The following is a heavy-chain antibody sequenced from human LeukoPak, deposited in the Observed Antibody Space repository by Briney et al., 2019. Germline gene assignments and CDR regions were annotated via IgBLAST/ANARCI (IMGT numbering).Heavy chain of an antibody. CDR2: IYYSGST. CDR1: GGSISSSTYY. J-gene: IGHJ4*02. CDR3: ARPNSSGYPYYFDY. V-gene: IGHV4-39*01. D-gene: IGHD3-22*01. Sequence: SETLSLTCTVSGGSISSSTYYWGWIRQPPGKGLEWIGSIYYSGSTYHNPSLKSRVSISVDTSKNQFSLNLTSVTAADTAVYYCARPNSSGYPYYFDYWGQGTLATVSS.